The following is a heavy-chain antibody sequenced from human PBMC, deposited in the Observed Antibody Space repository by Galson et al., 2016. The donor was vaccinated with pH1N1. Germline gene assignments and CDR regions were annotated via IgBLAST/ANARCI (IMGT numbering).Heavy chain of an antibody. CDR2: ITPTGGRT. J-gene: IGHJ5*02. CDR3: ARAPYCSNATCYSVWFDP. Sequence: SVKVSCKASGYTFTSYYMHWVRQAPGQGLEWMGIITPTGGRTSYAQKFKDRVAMTNDTSTSTVYMELNSLRSEDTAVYYCARAPYCSNATCYSVWFDPWGQGTPVTVSS. V-gene: IGHV1-46*01. D-gene: IGHD2-2*02. CDR1: GYTFTSYY.